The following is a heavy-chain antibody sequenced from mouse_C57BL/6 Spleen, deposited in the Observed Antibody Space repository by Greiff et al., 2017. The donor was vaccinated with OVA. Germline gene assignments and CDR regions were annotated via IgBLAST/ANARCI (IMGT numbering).Heavy chain of an antibody. CDR1: GYSITSGYF. D-gene: IGHD2-2*01. CDR2: ISYDGSN. CDR3: ASMVTTPGFAD. J-gene: IGHJ3*01. V-gene: IGHV3-6*01. Sequence: EVKLMESGPGLVKPSQSLSLTCSVTGYSITSGYFWNWIRQFPGNKLEWMGFISYDGSNNYNPTLKNRISITRYTSKNQLCLKLKSVTTEDTATYYCASMVTTPGFADWGQGTLVTVSA.